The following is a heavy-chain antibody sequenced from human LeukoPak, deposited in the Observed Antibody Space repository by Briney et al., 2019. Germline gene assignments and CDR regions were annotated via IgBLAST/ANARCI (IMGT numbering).Heavy chain of an antibody. CDR3: ARDVTPHARAFDI. V-gene: IGHV4-30-2*05. D-gene: IGHD5-18*01. J-gene: IGHJ3*02. CDR2: IYHSGST. CDR1: GGSISSGGYS. Sequence: SETLSLTCTVSGGSISSGGYSWSWIRQPPGKGLEWIGYIYHSGSTYYNPSLKSRVTISVDTSKNQFSLKLSSVTAADTAVYYCARDVTPHARAFDIWGQGTMVTVSS.